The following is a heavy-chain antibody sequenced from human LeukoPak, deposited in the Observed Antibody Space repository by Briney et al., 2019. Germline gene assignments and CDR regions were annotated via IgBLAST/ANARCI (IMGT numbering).Heavy chain of an antibody. Sequence: SETLSLTCTVSGGSISSYYWSWIRQPPGKGLEWIGYIYYSGSTYYNPSLKSRVTISVDTSKNQFSLKLSSVTAADTAVYYCARVIRAYYYDSSGYSTTREIDYWGQGTLVTVSS. CDR3: ARVIRAYYYDSSGYSTTREIDY. D-gene: IGHD3-22*01. J-gene: IGHJ4*02. CDR1: GGSISSYY. CDR2: IYYSGST. V-gene: IGHV4-59*01.